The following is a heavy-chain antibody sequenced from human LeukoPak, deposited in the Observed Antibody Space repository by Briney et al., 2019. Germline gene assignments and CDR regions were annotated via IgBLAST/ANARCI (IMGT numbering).Heavy chain of an antibody. J-gene: IGHJ4*02. CDR1: GGSISGYY. CDR2: MFYSGTT. CDR3: ARHILTSGSVE. V-gene: IGHV4-59*08. Sequence: SETLSLTCTVSGGSISGYYCSWIRQAPGKGLEWIAYMFYSGTTKYSPSLKSRVTISIDKSKNQFSLKLTSVTAADTAVYYCARHILTSGSVEGGQGTLVTVSS. D-gene: IGHD3-9*01.